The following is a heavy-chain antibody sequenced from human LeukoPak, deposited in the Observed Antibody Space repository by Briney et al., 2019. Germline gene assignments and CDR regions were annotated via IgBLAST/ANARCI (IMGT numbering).Heavy chain of an antibody. D-gene: IGHD3-22*01. Sequence: SETLSLTCTVSGGSISSYYWSWIRQPAGKGLEWIGRIYTSGSTNYNPSLKSRVTMSVDTSKNQFSLKLSSVTAADTAVYYCARDGSSGYYYYYYGMDVWGQGTTVTVSS. V-gene: IGHV4-4*07. CDR3: ARDGSSGYYYYYYGMDV. CDR1: GGSISSYY. J-gene: IGHJ6*02. CDR2: IYTSGST.